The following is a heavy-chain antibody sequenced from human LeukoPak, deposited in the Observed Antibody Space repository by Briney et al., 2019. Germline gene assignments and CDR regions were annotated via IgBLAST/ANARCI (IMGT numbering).Heavy chain of an antibody. CDR3: VRKISSGRVDP. J-gene: IGHJ5*02. V-gene: IGHV1-8*01. D-gene: IGHD1-26*01. CDR2: MNPNSGNT. Sequence: ASVTVSCTASGYTFTVYDINWVRQATGHGLEWMAWMNPNSGNTGYAQKLQGRVTMTRNTSISTAYMELSSLTSEDTAVYFCVRKISSGRVDPWGQGTLVTVSS. CDR1: GYTFTVYD.